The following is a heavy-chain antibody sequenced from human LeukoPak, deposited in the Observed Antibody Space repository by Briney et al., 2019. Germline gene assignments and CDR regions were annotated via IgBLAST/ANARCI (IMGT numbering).Heavy chain of an antibody. CDR3: ARGREGSGYYRALDY. D-gene: IGHD3-3*01. V-gene: IGHV4-31*03. CDR1: GGSISSGGYY. Sequence: LQTLSLTCTVSGGSISSGGYYWSWIRQHPGKGLEWIGYIYYSGSTYYNPSLKSRVTISVDTSKNQFSLKLSSVTAADTAVYYCARGREGSGYYRALDYWGQGTLVTVSS. J-gene: IGHJ4*02. CDR2: IYYSGST.